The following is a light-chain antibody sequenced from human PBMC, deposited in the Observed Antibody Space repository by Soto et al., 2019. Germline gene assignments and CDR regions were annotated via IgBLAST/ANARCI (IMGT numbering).Light chain of an antibody. CDR2: DAS. CDR1: QSVSTY. V-gene: IGKV1-39*01. Sequence: DIQMTQSPSSLSTSVGDRVTVTCRASQSVSTYLNWYQHKLGQAPKLVIYDASTLQRGVPSRCRGSGSATELTLTLDSLQPEDFATYYCQQSYRIPSTFGGGTKVETK. J-gene: IGKJ4*01. CDR3: QQSYRIPST.